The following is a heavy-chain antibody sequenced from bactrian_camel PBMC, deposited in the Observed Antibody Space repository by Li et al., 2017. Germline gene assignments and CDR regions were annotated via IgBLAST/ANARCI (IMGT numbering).Heavy chain of an antibody. V-gene: IGHV3S40*01. D-gene: IGHD5*01. J-gene: IGHJ6*01. Sequence: QLVESGGGSVQAGGSLRLSCATSGFTFSSSTMNWVRQVPGKGFEWVSGINVGGTTFYADSVRGRFTISRDNAKNTVYLQMNSLRPEDTAMYYCAADRRPTVVTTECDFGSFGQGTQVTVS. CDR1: GFTFSSST. CDR3: AADRRPTVVTTECDFGS. CDR2: INVGGTT.